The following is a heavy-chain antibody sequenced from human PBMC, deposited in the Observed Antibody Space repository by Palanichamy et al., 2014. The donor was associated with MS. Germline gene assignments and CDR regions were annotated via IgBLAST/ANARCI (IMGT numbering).Heavy chain of an antibody. CDR3: AKARDCGSSSCYIYGMDV. D-gene: IGHD2-2*02. V-gene: IGHV3-23*01. J-gene: IGHJ6*02. CDR2: VSGSGGGA. CDR1: GFTFSSYA. Sequence: EVQLLESGGNLVQPGGSLRLSCAASGFTFSSYAMTWARQAPGKGLEWVSSVSGSGGGAYYADSVRGRFTISRDNSKNTLYLQMNSLRGEDTAIYYCAKARDCGSSSCYIYGMDVWGQGTTVTVSS.